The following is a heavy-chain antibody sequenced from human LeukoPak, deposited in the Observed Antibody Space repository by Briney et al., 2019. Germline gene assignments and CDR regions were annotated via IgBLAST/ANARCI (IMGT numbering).Heavy chain of an antibody. CDR2: INPNSGGT. Sequence: GASVKVSCKASGYTFTGYYMHWVRQAPGQGLEWMGWINPNSGGTNYAQKFQGRVTMTRDTSISTAYMELSRLRSEDTAVYYCARDLGFRHGNYYDSSGYYHDYYYYMDVWGKGTTVTISS. CDR3: ARDLGFRHGNYYDSSGYYHDYYYYMDV. V-gene: IGHV1-2*02. CDR1: GYTFTGYY. J-gene: IGHJ6*03. D-gene: IGHD3-22*01.